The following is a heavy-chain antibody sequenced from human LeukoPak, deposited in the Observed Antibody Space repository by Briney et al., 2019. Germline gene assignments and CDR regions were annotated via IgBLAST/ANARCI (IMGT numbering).Heavy chain of an antibody. CDR3: AKDRELLWFGELLPFDY. Sequence: GGSLRLSCAASGFTFSSYAMIWVRQAPGKGLEWVSAISGSGGSTYYADSVKGRFTISRDNSKNKLYLQMNSLRAEDTAVYYCAKDRELLWFGELLPFDYWGQGTLVTVSS. D-gene: IGHD3-10*01. J-gene: IGHJ4*02. CDR2: ISGSGGST. CDR1: GFTFSSYA. V-gene: IGHV3-23*01.